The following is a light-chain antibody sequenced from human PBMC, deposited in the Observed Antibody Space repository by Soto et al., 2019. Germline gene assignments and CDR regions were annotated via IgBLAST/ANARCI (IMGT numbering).Light chain of an antibody. Sequence: QSALTQPASVSGSPGQSITISCTGTSSDVGGYNYVSWYQQHPGKAPKLRIYEVSNRPSGVSNRFSCSKSGNTASLTISGLQAEDEADFYCSSYTSSSTVVFGGGTQLTVL. CDR3: SSYTSSSTVV. CDR2: EVS. V-gene: IGLV2-14*01. CDR1: SSDVGGYNY. J-gene: IGLJ2*01.